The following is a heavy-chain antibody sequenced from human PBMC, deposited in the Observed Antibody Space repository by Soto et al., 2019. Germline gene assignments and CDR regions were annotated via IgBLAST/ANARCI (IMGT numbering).Heavy chain of an antibody. D-gene: IGHD3-22*01. V-gene: IGHV4-30-2*01. CDR1: GASISSGDYS. J-gene: IGHJ4*02. CDR2: IYHSGNT. Sequence: QLHLQESGSGLVRPSQTLTLTCAVSGASISSGDYSWTWIRQPPGRGLEWIGYIYHSGNTYYNPSLKSRVTISVVRSKNQFFLVLNYVTAADTAVYYCARFGHSGGYFPSYFDSWGQGTLVTVSS. CDR3: ARFGHSGGYFPSYFDS.